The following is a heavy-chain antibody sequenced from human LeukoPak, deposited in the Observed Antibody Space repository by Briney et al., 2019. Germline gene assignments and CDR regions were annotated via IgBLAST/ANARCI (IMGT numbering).Heavy chain of an antibody. CDR1: GFTFSSYD. CDR2: TSYDGSNK. J-gene: IGHJ5*02. Sequence: PGRSLRLSCAASGFTFSSYDMQWVRQAPGRGLERVAVTSYDGSNKDYAYSVKGRFTISRDNAKNTLYLQMNSLRAEDTAVYYRVFGYYYDSGSQYNWFDTWGQGTLVTVSS. D-gene: IGHD3-10*01. CDR3: VFGYYYDSGSQYNWFDT. V-gene: IGHV3-30*03.